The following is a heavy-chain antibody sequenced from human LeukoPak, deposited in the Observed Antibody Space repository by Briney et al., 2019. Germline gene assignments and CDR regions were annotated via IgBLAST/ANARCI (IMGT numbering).Heavy chain of an antibody. D-gene: IGHD4-17*01. CDR2: IKSKTDGGTT. Sequence: GGSLRLSCAASGFTFSNAWMSWVRQAPGRGLEWVGRIKSKTDGGTTDYAAPVKGRFTISRDDSKNTLYLQMNSLKTEDTAVYYCTTDSWALYTVKDAFDIWGQGTMVTVSS. V-gene: IGHV3-15*01. CDR3: TTDSWALYTVKDAFDI. J-gene: IGHJ3*02. CDR1: GFTFSNAW.